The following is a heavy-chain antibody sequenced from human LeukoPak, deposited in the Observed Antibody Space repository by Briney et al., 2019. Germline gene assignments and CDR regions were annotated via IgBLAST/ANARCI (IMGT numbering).Heavy chain of an antibody. J-gene: IGHJ4*02. CDR1: GYTFTSYD. D-gene: IGHD3-10*01. CDR3: PRGSKYYYGSGSHIDY. V-gene: IGHV1-8*01. Sequence: ASVKVSCKASGYTFTSYDINWVRQATGQGLEWMGWMNPNSGNTGYAQKFQGRVTMTRTTSISTAYMELSSLRSEDTDVYYCPRGSKYYYGSGSHIDYWGQGTLVTVSS. CDR2: MNPNSGNT.